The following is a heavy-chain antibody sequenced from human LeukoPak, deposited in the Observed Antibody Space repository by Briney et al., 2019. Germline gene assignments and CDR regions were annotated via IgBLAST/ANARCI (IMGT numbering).Heavy chain of an antibody. Sequence: QPGGSLGLSCAASGFTFTGNSMHWVRQGPGKGLVWVARIHRDGGMTRYADSVEGRFTISRDNAKNTLYLQMNSLRAEDTAIYYCVRGTGTIGYFMDVGGKGTTVTVSS. V-gene: IGHV3-74*01. J-gene: IGHJ6*03. CDR2: IHRDGGMT. CDR3: VRGTGTIGYFMDV. D-gene: IGHD1-1*01. CDR1: GFTFTGNS.